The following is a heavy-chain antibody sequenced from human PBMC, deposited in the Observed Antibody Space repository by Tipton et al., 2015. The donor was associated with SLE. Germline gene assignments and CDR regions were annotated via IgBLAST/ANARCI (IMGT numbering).Heavy chain of an antibody. CDR3: AREDIVIVPAAAGWAFDI. CDR1: GDSITDSGYS. Sequence: LRLSCTVSGDSITDSGYSWNWVRQHPGAGLEWIGYIHHSGRSDYNPSLRSRVTISRDTSKNQFSLNVNSVTAADTAVYYCAREDIVIVPAAAGWAFDIWGQGTMVTVSS. D-gene: IGHD2-2*01. CDR2: IHHSGRS. J-gene: IGHJ3*02. V-gene: IGHV4-31*02.